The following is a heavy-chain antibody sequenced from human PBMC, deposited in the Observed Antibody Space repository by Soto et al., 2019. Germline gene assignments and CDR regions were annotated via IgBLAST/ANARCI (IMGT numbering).Heavy chain of an antibody. CDR3: AKDSMVRGVKVGMDV. CDR1: GFTFSSYG. V-gene: IGHV3-30*18. Sequence: QVPLVESGGGVVQPGRSLRLSCAASGFTFSSYGMHWVRQAPGKGLEWVAVISYDGSNKYYADSVKGRFTISRDNSKNTLYLQMNSLRAEDTAVYYCAKDSMVRGVKVGMDVWGQGTTVTVSS. D-gene: IGHD3-10*01. J-gene: IGHJ6*02. CDR2: ISYDGSNK.